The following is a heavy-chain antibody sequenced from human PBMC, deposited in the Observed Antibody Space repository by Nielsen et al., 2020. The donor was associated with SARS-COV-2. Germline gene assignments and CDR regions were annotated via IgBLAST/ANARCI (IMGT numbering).Heavy chain of an antibody. CDR3: ARNDAEGLYFWYFDL. V-gene: IGHV1-2*02. J-gene: IGHJ2*01. D-gene: IGHD3/OR15-3a*01. Sequence: ASVKVSCKATGYTFTDFYVHWVRQVPGHGLEWMGWINPYSGETNSPQRFQGRLTLTRDTSISTAYMQLNGLTSDDTAIYFCARNDAEGLYFWYFDLWGRGTLVTVSS. CDR2: INPYSGET. CDR1: GYTFTDFY.